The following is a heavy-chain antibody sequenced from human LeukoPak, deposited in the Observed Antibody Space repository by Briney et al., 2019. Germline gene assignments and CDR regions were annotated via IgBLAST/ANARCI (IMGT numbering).Heavy chain of an antibody. CDR1: GGSFSGYY. CDR2: INHSGST. D-gene: IGHD5-12*01. CDR3: AREYSGYGGYYMDV. V-gene: IGHV4-34*01. Sequence: SETLSLTCAVYGGSFSGYYWSWIRQPPGKGLEWIGEINHSGSTNYNPSLKSRVTISVDTSKNQFSLKLSSVTAADTAVYYCAREYSGYGGYYMDVWGKGTTVTVSS. J-gene: IGHJ6*03.